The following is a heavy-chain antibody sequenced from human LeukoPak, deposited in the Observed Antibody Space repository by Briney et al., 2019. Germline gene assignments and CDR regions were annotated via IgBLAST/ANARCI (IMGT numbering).Heavy chain of an antibody. CDR2: IYYSGST. V-gene: IGHV4-59*01. CDR3: ARGLTSGYYGSYYMDV. D-gene: IGHD3-22*01. Sequence: SETLSLTCTVSGGSISSYYWSWIRQPPGKGLEWIGYIYYSGSTNYNPSLRSRVTISLDTSKNQFSLKLRSVTAADTVVYYCARGLTSGYYGSYYMDVWGRGTTLTVSS. CDR1: GGSISSYY. J-gene: IGHJ6*03.